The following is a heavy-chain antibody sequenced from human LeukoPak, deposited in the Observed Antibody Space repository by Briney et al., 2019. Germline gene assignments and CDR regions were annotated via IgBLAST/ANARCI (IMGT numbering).Heavy chain of an antibody. D-gene: IGHD4-17*01. J-gene: IGHJ4*02. CDR1: GGTLSRFA. CDR3: ARDLAVTTVTTSDY. Sequence: ASVKVSCKASGGTLSRFAISWVRQAPGQGLEWMGGIIAIFGTANYAQKFQGRVTITADESTGTAYMELNSLRSEDTAVYYCARDLAVTTVTTSDYWGQGTLVTVSS. CDR2: IIAIFGTA. V-gene: IGHV1-69*01.